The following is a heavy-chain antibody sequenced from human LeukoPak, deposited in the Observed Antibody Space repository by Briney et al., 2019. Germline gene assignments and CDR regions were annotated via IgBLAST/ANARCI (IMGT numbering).Heavy chain of an antibody. Sequence: PGGSLRLSCAASGFTLSDYYMSWIRQAPGKGLEWVSYISSSGSTIDYADSVKGRFTISRNNAKNSLYLQMSSLRAEDTAVYYCARRRDFFDYWGQGTLVTVSS. J-gene: IGHJ4*02. CDR3: ARRRDFFDY. V-gene: IGHV3-11*01. CDR2: ISSSGSTI. CDR1: GFTLSDYY.